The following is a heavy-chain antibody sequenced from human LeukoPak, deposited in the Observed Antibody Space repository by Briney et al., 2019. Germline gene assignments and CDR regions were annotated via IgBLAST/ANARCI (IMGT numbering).Heavy chain of an antibody. CDR2: INPNSGGT. J-gene: IGHJ5*02. CDR3: ARRSRIAAAGLLGWFDP. Sequence: ASVKVSCKASGYTFTGYYMHWVRQAPGQGLEWMGWINPNSGGTNYAQKFQGRVTMTRDTSISTAYMELSRLRSDDTAVYYCARRSRIAAAGLLGWFDPRGQGTLVTVSS. CDR1: GYTFTGYY. D-gene: IGHD6-13*01. V-gene: IGHV1-2*02.